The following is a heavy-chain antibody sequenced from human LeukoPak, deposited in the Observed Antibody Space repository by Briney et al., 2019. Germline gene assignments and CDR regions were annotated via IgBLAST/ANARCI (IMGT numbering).Heavy chain of an antibody. J-gene: IGHJ4*02. Sequence: GSLRLSCAASGFTVSSNYMSWVRQAPGKGLEWVSVIYSGGSTYYADSVKGRFTISRDNSKNTLYLQMNSLRAEDTAVYYCARGIAAAGTPYYDYWGQGTLVTVSS. D-gene: IGHD6-13*01. CDR2: IYSGGST. CDR1: GFTVSSNY. V-gene: IGHV3-53*01. CDR3: ARGIAAAGTPYYDY.